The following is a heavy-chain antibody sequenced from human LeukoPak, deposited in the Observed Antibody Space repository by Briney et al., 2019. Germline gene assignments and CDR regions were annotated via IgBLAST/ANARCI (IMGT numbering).Heavy chain of an antibody. CDR1: GFTFSSYA. Sequence: GGSLRLSCAASGFTFSSYAMHWVRQAPGKGLEWVAVISYDGSNKYYADSVKGRFTISRDNSKNTLYPQMNSLRAEDTAVYYCARDGLLRFLEWLGYMDVWGKGTTVTVSS. V-gene: IGHV3-30*01. J-gene: IGHJ6*03. CDR3: ARDGLLRFLEWLGYMDV. CDR2: ISYDGSNK. D-gene: IGHD3-3*01.